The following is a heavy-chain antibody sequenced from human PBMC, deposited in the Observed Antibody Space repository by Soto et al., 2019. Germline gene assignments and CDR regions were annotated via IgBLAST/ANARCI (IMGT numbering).Heavy chain of an antibody. CDR2: ISRGSDYI. V-gene: IGHV3-21*01. CDR1: GFTFSSYT. CDR3: ASALYLGNSEEGY. J-gene: IGHJ4*02. D-gene: IGHD2-2*02. Sequence: EVQLVEFGGGLVKPGGSLRLSCAASGFTFSSYTMNWVRQAPGKELEWVATISRGSDYIYYADSVKGRFTNSRDNAQNSLYLQMNTLRAEDTAVYYCASALYLGNSEEGYWGQGTLVTVSS.